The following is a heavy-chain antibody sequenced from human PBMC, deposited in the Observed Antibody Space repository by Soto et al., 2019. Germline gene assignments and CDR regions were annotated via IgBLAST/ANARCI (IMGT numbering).Heavy chain of an antibody. CDR3: ARGVRVRGARCDP. CDR1: GGSFSGYY. V-gene: IGHV4-34*01. CDR2: INHSGST. J-gene: IGHJ5*02. D-gene: IGHD3-10*01. Sequence: QVQLQQWGAGLLKPSETLSLTCAVYGGSFSGYYWSWIRQPPGKDLEWIGEINHSGSTNYNPSLKSRITISVNTSKNRLSLQPSSPTAADRAVYYCARGVRVRGARCDPWGQGTLVTGSS.